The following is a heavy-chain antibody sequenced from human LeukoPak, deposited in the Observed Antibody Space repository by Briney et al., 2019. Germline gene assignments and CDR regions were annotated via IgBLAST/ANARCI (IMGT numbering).Heavy chain of an antibody. J-gene: IGHJ4*02. CDR3: ARYSSGWIDY. CDR1: GGSLRSYY. V-gene: IGHV4-59*01. D-gene: IGHD6-19*01. CDR2: MYNSGST. Sequence: SETLSLTRSVSGGSLRSYYWSWIRQPPGKGLEWIGSMYNSGSTNYNPSLKSLVTISVDTSKNQFSLKLTSVTAADTATYYCARYSSGWIDYWGQGTLVTVSS.